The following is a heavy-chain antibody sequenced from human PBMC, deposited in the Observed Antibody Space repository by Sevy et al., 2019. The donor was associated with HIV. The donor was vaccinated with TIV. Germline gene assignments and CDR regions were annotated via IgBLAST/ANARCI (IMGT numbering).Heavy chain of an antibody. Sequence: ASVKVSCKASGGTFSSYAISWVRQAPGQGLDWMGGIIPIFGTANYAQKFQGRVTITADESTSTAYMELSSLRSEDTAVYYCARLRVTGIGAKTFDYWGQGTLVTVSS. CDR1: GGTFSSYA. J-gene: IGHJ4*02. D-gene: IGHD7-27*01. V-gene: IGHV1-69*13. CDR2: IIPIFGTA. CDR3: ARLRVTGIGAKTFDY.